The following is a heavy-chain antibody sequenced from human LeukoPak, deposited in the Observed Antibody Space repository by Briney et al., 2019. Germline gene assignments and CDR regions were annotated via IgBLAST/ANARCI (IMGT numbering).Heavy chain of an antibody. J-gene: IGHJ5*02. CDR1: GYTFTGYY. V-gene: IGHV1-2*04. CDR3: ARGSSSWYGWFDP. Sequence: GASVKVSCKASGYTFTGYYMHWVRQAPGQGLEWRGWINPNSGGTNYAQKFQGWVTMTRDTSISTAYMELRRLRSDDTAVYYCARGSSSWYGWFDPWGQGTLVTVSS. CDR2: INPNSGGT. D-gene: IGHD6-13*01.